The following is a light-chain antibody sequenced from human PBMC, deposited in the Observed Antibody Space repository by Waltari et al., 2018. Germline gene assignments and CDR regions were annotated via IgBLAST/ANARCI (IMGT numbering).Light chain of an antibody. CDR2: EVS. CDR3: SSYAGSDNFVV. CDR1: SSYIGGYNY. V-gene: IGLV2-8*01. J-gene: IGLJ2*01. Sequence: QSALTPPPSASGSPGQSATIPCTGTSSYIGGYNYVPWYQHHPDKAPKLMIYEVSKRPSGVPDRFSGSKSDNTASLTVSGLQAEDEADYYCSSYAGSDNFVVFGGGTKLTVL.